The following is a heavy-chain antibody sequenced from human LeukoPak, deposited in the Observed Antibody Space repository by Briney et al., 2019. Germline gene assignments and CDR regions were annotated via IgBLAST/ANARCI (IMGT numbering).Heavy chain of an antibody. V-gene: IGHV3-15*01. CDR2: IQSKTDGGTT. CDR1: GFTFSDAW. J-gene: IGHJ4*02. D-gene: IGHD6-6*01. CDR3: TTWSSQFDY. Sequence: GGSLRLSCAASGFTFSDAWMTWVRQAPGKGLECVGFIQSKTDGGTTDSAAPVKDRFTVSRDDSKNTLYLQMNSLKTEDTAVYYCTTWSSQFDYWGQGTLVTVSA.